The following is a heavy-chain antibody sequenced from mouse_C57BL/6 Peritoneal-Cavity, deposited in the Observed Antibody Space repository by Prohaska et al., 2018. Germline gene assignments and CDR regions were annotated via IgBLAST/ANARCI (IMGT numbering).Heavy chain of an antibody. CDR1: GFTFSNYW. V-gene: IGHV6-3*01. J-gene: IGHJ1*03. CDR3: TGGYFDV. CDR2: IRLKSDNYAT. Sequence: EVKLEESGGGLVQPGGSMKLSCVASGFTFSNYWMNWVRQSPEKGLEWVAQIRLKSDNYATHYAESVKGRFTISRDDSKSSVYLQMNNLRAEGTGIYYCTGGYFDVWGTGTTVTVSS.